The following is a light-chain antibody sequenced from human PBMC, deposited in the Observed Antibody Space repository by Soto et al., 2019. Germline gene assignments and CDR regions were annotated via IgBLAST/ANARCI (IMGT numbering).Light chain of an antibody. Sequence: QTVVTQDPSFSVSPGGTVTLTCGLSSGSVSTSYYPSWYQQTPGQAPRTLIYSTNTRSPGVPDRFSGSILGNRAALTITGAQADDEYDYCCVLYMGSGIWVFGGGTKLTVL. V-gene: IGLV8-61*01. CDR1: SGSVSTSYY. CDR3: VLYMGSGIWV. J-gene: IGLJ3*02. CDR2: STN.